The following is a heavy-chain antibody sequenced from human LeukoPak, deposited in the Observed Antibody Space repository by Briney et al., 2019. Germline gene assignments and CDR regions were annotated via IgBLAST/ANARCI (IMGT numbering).Heavy chain of an antibody. CDR1: GFTFSSYS. J-gene: IGHJ4*02. D-gene: IGHD3-22*01. CDR3: ARDLENPYYYDSSGYPMAY. CDR2: ISSSSSYI. V-gene: IGHV3-21*01. Sequence: GGSLRLSCAASGFTFSSYSMNWVRQAPGKGLEWVSSISSSSSYIYYAGSVKGRFTISRDNAKNSLYLQMNSLRAEDTAVYYCARDLENPYYYDSSGYPMAYWGQGTLVTVSS.